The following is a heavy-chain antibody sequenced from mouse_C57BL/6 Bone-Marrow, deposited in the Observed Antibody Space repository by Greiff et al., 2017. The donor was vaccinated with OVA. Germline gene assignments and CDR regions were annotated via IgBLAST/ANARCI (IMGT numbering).Heavy chain of an antibody. CDR2: ISSGGDYI. V-gene: IGHV5-9-1*02. CDR3: TRRAVVADWYFDV. D-gene: IGHD1-1*01. J-gene: IGHJ1*03. CDR1: GFTFSSYA. Sequence: EVKLVESGEGLVKPGGSLKLSCAASGFTFSSYAMSWVRQTPEKRLEWVAYISSGGDYIYYADTVKGRFTISRDNARNTLYLQMSSLKSEDTAMYYCTRRAVVADWYFDVWGTGTTVTVSS.